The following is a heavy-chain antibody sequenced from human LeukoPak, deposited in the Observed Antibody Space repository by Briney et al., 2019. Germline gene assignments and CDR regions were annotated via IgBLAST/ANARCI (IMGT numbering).Heavy chain of an antibody. V-gene: IGHV3-74*01. CDR2: INSDGSTT. CDR3: AKDCDGCMMTFDN. D-gene: IGHD2-8*01. CDR1: EFTLSNSW. J-gene: IGHJ4*02. Sequence: GGSLRPSCAVSEFTLSNSWMHWVRQAPGKGLVWVSRINSDGSTTNYADSVRGRFPISRDNSKNTLYLQMNSLRAEDTAVYYCAKDCDGCMMTFDNWGQGTLVTVSS.